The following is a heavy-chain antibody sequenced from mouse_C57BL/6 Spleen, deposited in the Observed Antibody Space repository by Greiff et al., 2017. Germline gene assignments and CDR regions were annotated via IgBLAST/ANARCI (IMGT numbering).Heavy chain of an antibody. V-gene: IGHV6-3*01. Sequence: VKLQESGGGLVQPGGSMKLSCVASGFTFSNYWMNWVRQSPEKGLEWVAQIRLKSDNYATHYAESVKGRFTISRDDSKRSVYLQMNNLRAEDTGIYYCTGDYYGSSYGWYFDVWGTGTTVTVSS. CDR1: GFTFSNYW. J-gene: IGHJ1*03. CDR3: TGDYYGSSYGWYFDV. CDR2: IRLKSDNYAT. D-gene: IGHD1-1*01.